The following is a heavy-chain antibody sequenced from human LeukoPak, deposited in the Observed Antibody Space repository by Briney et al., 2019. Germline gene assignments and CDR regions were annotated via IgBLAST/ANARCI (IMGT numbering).Heavy chain of an antibody. Sequence: GASVKVSCKASGYTFTSYGISWVRQAPGQGLEWMGWINPNSGGTNYAQKFQGRVTMTRDTSISTAYMELSRLRSDDTAVYYCARNPPRIAAAGAGDYWGQGTLVTVSS. CDR2: INPNSGGT. V-gene: IGHV1-2*02. CDR1: GYTFTSYG. J-gene: IGHJ4*02. CDR3: ARNPPRIAAAGAGDY. D-gene: IGHD6-13*01.